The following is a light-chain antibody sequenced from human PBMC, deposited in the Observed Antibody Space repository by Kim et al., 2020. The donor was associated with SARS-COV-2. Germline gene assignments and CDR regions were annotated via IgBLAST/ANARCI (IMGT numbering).Light chain of an antibody. CDR2: AAS. J-gene: IGKJ4*01. CDR1: QSIISY. V-gene: IGKV1-39*01. Sequence: ASVRDRVTITCRASQSIISYLNWYQQKPGTAPKLLIYAASSLQSGVPSRFSGSGSGTDFTLTISSLQPEDFATYYCQQSYSTPFTFGGGTKVDIK. CDR3: QQSYSTPFT.